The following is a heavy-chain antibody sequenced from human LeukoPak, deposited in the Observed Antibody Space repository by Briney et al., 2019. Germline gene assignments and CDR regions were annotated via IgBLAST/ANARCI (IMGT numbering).Heavy chain of an antibody. J-gene: IGHJ4*02. D-gene: IGHD2-2*01. Sequence: SETLSLTCAVSGGSISSGGYSWSWIRQPLGKGLEWIGYIYHSGSTYYNPSLKSRVTISVDRSKNQFSLKLSSVTAADTAVYYCARRVVPAATFDYWGQGTLVTVSS. CDR3: ARRVVPAATFDY. V-gene: IGHV4-30-2*01. CDR1: GGSISSGGYS. CDR2: IYHSGST.